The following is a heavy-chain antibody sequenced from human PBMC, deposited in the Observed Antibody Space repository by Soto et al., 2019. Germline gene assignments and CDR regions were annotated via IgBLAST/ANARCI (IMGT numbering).Heavy chain of an antibody. J-gene: IGHJ5*02. D-gene: IGHD6-6*01. CDR2: IYYSGST. CDR1: GGSISSSSYY. Sequence: SETLSLTCTVSGGSISSSSYYWGWIRQPPGKGLEWIGSIYYSGSTYYNPSLKSRVTISVDTSKNQFSLKLSSVTAADTAVYYCARDLTTSIASRPRRFDPWGQGPLVTVPS. V-gene: IGHV4-39*07. CDR3: ARDLTTSIASRPRRFDP.